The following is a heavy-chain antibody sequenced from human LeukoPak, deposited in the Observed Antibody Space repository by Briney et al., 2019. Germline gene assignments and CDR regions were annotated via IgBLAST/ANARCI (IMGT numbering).Heavy chain of an antibody. CDR2: LYYSGTA. J-gene: IGHJ4*02. V-gene: IGHV4-59*01. D-gene: IGHD1-26*01. Sequence: SETLSLTCTVSGDSISSFSWSWIRQSPGKRLEWIGYLYYSGTANYNPSLRSRVTISSDTSKNQFSLKLSSLTAADTAMYYCARGIVGLESGYWGQGTLVTVSS. CDR1: GDSISSFS. CDR3: ARGIVGLESGY.